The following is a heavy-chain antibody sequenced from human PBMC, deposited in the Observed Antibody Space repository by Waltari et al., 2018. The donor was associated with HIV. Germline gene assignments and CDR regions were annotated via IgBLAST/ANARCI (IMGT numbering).Heavy chain of an antibody. V-gene: IGHV3-53*02. J-gene: IGHJ6*02. Sequence: EVQLVETGGGLIQHGGSLRLSCVASGFIVSSNQLSWTRQAPGKGPEWVSVIYSVGTRYYTDSVKGRFTISRDESKNTVNLQLNSLRAEDTAVYYCGRMMVRGVIMTGVDVWGQGTTVIVSS. D-gene: IGHD3-10*01. CDR3: GRMMVRGVIMTGVDV. CDR2: IYSVGTR. CDR1: GFIVSSNQ.